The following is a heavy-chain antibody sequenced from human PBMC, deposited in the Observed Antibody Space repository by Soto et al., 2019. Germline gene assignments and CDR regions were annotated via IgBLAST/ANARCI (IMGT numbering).Heavy chain of an antibody. V-gene: IGHV3-33*01. CDR2: ICYDGSNK. CDR1: GCTFSSYG. D-gene: IGHD3-3*02. CDR3: ARDVCYSICGVVHAAFDI. J-gene: IGHJ3*02. Sequence: GGTLRLSCAASGCTFSSYGMHWVRQAPGKGLEWVAGICYDGSNKYYADSVKGRFTISRDNAKNTLYLQMNSLRAEDTAVYYCARDVCYSICGVVHAAFDIWGQGTRVTVSS.